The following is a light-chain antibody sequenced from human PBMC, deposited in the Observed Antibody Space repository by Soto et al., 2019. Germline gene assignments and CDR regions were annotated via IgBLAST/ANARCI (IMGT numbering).Light chain of an antibody. J-gene: IGKJ1*01. V-gene: IGKV3-15*01. CDR3: QHYGT. Sequence: EIVMTQSPATLSVSPGERATLSCRASQSVSSNLAWHQQKPGQAPRLLIYGASTRATGIPARFSGSGSGTEFTLTISSLQPDDFATYYCQHYGTFGHGTKVDIK. CDR1: QSVSSN. CDR2: GAS.